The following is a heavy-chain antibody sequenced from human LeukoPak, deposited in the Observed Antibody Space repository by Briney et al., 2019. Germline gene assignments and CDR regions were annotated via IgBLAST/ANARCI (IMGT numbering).Heavy chain of an antibody. CDR2: ISAYNGDT. CDR1: GYTFTSCG. CDR3: ARDQREAHYYDSSGYYHDAFDI. D-gene: IGHD3-22*01. V-gene: IGHV1-18*03. J-gene: IGHJ3*02. Sequence: ASVKVSCKASGYTFTSCGISWVRQAPGQGLEWMGWISAYNGDTNYAQKFQGRVTMTTDTSTSTAYMELRSLRSDDMAVYYCARDQREAHYYDSSGYYHDAFDIWGQGTMVTVSS.